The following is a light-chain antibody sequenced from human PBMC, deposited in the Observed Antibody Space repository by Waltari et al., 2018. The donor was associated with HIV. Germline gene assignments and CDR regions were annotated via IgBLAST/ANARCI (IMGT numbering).Light chain of an antibody. V-gene: IGLV1-40*01. CDR2: GNT. J-gene: IGLJ3*02. CDR1: SPNIGTAHH. CDR3: QSYDSSLSAWV. Sequence: QSVLPQPLSLSGAPAHTFTISSTRTSPNIGTAHHTHLYPQLPGTAPKLLIYGNTIPPSGVPDRFSGSKSGTSASLAITGLQADDEADYYCQSYDSSLSAWVFGGGTKLTVL.